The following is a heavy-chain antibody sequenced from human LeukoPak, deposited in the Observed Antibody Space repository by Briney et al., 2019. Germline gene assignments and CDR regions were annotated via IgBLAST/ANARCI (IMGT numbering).Heavy chain of an antibody. CDR2: INTDGSST. CDR1: GFTFSSYW. CDR3: ARQTYDGGWFDY. J-gene: IGHJ5*01. D-gene: IGHD4-23*01. Sequence: RGSLRLSCAASGFTFSSYWMDWVRQAPGKGLVWVSRINTDGSSTSYGDSVKGRFTISRDNAKNTLYLQMNSLRVEDTAVYYCARQTYDGGWFDYWGQGVVVTVSS. V-gene: IGHV3-74*01.